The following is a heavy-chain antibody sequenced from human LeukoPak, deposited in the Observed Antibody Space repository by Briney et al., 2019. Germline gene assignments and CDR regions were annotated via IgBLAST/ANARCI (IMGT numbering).Heavy chain of an antibody. V-gene: IGHV5-51*01. CDR2: IYPGDPDT. CDR3: ASAPPGVAAAGGTYYFDY. CDR1: GYSFPSYW. Sequence: GESLKISCKGSGYSFPSYWIGWVRQMPGKGLEWMGIIYPGDPDTRYSPSFQGQVTISADKSISTAYLQWSSLKASDTAMYYCASAPPGVAAAGGTYYFDYWGQGTLVTVSS. J-gene: IGHJ4*02. D-gene: IGHD6-13*01.